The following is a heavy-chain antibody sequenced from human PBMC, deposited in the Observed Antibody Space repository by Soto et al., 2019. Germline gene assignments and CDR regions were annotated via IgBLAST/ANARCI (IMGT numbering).Heavy chain of an antibody. CDR3: ALGIVVGPAAMPDSYYYMDV. CDR2: ISAYNGNT. Sequence: GASVKVSCKASGYTFTSYGISWVRQAPGQGLEWMGWISAYNGNTNYAQKLQGRVTMTTDTSTSTAYMELRSLRSDDTAVYYCALGIVVGPAAMPDSYYYMDVWGKGTTVT. D-gene: IGHD2-2*03. CDR1: GYTFTSYG. V-gene: IGHV1-18*01. J-gene: IGHJ6*03.